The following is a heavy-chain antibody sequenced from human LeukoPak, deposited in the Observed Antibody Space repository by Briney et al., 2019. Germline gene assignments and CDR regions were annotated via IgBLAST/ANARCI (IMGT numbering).Heavy chain of an antibody. J-gene: IGHJ3*02. Sequence: PSETLSLTCTVSGGSISSYYWSWIRQPPGKGLEWIGYIYYSGSTNYNPSLKSRVTISVDTSKNQFSLKLSSVTAADTAVYYCARKSRGRNDAFDIWGQGTMVTVSS. D-gene: IGHD3-16*01. CDR2: IYYSGST. CDR1: GGSISSYY. V-gene: IGHV4-59*01. CDR3: ARKSRGRNDAFDI.